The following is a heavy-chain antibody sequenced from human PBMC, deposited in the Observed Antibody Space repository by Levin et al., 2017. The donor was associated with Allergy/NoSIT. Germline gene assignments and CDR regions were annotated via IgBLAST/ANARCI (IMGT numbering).Heavy chain of an antibody. CDR2: ISWNSGSI. CDR3: ARDNIGLPDAFDI. Sequence: GGSLRLSCAASGFTFDDYAMHWVRQAPGKGLEWVSGISWNSGSIGYADSVKGRFTISRDNAKNSLYLQMDSLRTEDTALYYCARDNIGLPDAFDIWGQGTMVIVSS. D-gene: IGHD3-10*01. J-gene: IGHJ3*02. CDR1: GFTFDDYA. V-gene: IGHV3-9*01.